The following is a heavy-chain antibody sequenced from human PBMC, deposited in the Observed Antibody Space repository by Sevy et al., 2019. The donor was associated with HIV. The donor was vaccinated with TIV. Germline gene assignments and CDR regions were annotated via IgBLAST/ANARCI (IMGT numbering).Heavy chain of an antibody. D-gene: IGHD6-13*01. V-gene: IGHV3-33*06. CDR2: IWYDGSNK. CDR1: GFTFSSYG. J-gene: IGHJ6*03. Sequence: GGSLRLSCAASGFTFSSYGMHWVRQAPGKGLEWVAVIWYDGSNKYYADSVKGGFTISRDNSKNTLYLQMNSLRAEDTAVYYCAKELRRSSSGVYYYMDVWGKGTTVTVSS. CDR3: AKELRRSSSGVYYYMDV.